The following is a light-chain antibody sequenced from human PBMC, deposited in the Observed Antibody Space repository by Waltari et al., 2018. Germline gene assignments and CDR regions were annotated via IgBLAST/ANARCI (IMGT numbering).Light chain of an antibody. CDR3: QSYDTILSVSV. CDR2: GNK. J-gene: IGLJ2*01. CDR1: SSNIGADYY. V-gene: IGLV1-40*01. Sequence: QSVLTQQPSVSGAPGQRVTISCTGSSSNIGADYYVHWYQKLPGTAPKLLIQGNKNRPSGVPDRFSGSKSGASASLAIAGLRAEDEGEYYCQSYDTILSVSVFGGGTKVTVL.